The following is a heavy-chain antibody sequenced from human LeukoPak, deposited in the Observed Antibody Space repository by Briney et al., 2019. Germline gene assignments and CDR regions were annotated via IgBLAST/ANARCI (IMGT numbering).Heavy chain of an antibody. CDR2: IYPGDSDT. J-gene: IGHJ5*02. CDR3: ARVVWEYSYGPNWFDP. CDR1: GYSFTSYW. D-gene: IGHD5-18*01. V-gene: IGHV5-51*01. Sequence: GESLKISCKGSGYSFTSYWIGWVRQMPGKGLDWMGIIYPGDSDTKYSPSFQGQVTISADKSISTAYLQWGSLKASDTAMYYCARVVWEYSYGPNWFDPWGQGTLVTVSS.